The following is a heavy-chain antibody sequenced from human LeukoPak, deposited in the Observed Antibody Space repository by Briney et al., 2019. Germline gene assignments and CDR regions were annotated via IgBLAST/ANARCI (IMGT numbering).Heavy chain of an antibody. J-gene: IGHJ2*01. CDR1: GGTFSSYA. D-gene: IGHD2-21*01. CDR2: IIPILGIA. V-gene: IGHV1-69*04. Sequence: ASVKVSCKASGGTFSSYAISWVRQAPGQGLEWMGRIIPILGIANYAQRFQGRVTITADTSTDTAYMELSSLRSEDTAVYYCATFGPRYRHWVVIATQRYFDLWGRGTLVTVSS. CDR3: ATFGPRYRHWVVIATQRYFDL.